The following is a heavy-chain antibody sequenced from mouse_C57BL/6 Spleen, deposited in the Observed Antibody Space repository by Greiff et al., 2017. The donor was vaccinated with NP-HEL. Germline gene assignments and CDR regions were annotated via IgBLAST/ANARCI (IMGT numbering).Heavy chain of an antibody. CDR1: GYAFSSSW. V-gene: IGHV1-82*01. CDR2: IYPGDGDT. J-gene: IGHJ4*01. D-gene: IGHD2-1*01. Sequence: QVQLKESGPELVKPGASVKISCKASGYAFSSSWMNWVKQRPGKGLEWIGRIYPGDGDTNYNGKFKGKATLTADKSSSTAYMQLSSLTSEDSAVYFCAREDGNYAMDYWGQGTSVTVSS. CDR3: AREDGNYAMDY.